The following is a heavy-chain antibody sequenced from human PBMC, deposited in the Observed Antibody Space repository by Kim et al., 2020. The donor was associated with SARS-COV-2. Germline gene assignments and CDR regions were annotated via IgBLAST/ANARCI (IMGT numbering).Heavy chain of an antibody. Sequence: GGSLRLSCAASGFTFSSYAMSWVRQAPGKGLEWVSAISGSGGSTYYADSVKGRFTISRDNSKNTLYLQMNSLRAEDTAVYYCAKDNPSHMSNYGLFDYWGQGTLVTVSS. CDR1: GFTFSSYA. V-gene: IGHV3-23*01. CDR2: ISGSGGST. D-gene: IGHD4-4*01. J-gene: IGHJ4*02. CDR3: AKDNPSHMSNYGLFDY.